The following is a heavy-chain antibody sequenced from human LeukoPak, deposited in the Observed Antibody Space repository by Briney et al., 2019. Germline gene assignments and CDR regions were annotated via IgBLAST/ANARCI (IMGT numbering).Heavy chain of an antibody. J-gene: IGHJ5*02. CDR2: IDTSGST. Sequence: PSETLSLTCTVSGGSISSYYWSWIRQPAGKGLEWIGRIDTSGSTNYNPSLKSRVTISVDTSKNQFSLKLSSVTAADTPVYYCARHPGYYDSSGYYQDNWFDPWGQGTLVTVSS. V-gene: IGHV4-4*07. CDR3: ARHPGYYDSSGYYQDNWFDP. D-gene: IGHD3-22*01. CDR1: GGSISSYY.